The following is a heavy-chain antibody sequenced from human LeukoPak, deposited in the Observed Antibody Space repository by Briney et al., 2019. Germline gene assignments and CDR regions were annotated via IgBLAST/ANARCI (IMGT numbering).Heavy chain of an antibody. CDR1: GFTFSNAW. CDR3: TTAVGVRGLDAFDI. Sequence: GGSLRLSCAASGFTFSNAWMSWVRQAPGKGLEWVGRIKSKTDGGTTDYAAPVKGRFTISRDDSKNTLYLQMNSLKTEDTAVYYCTTAVGVRGLDAFDIWGQGTMVTVSS. V-gene: IGHV3-15*01. CDR2: IKSKTDGGTT. J-gene: IGHJ3*02. D-gene: IGHD3-10*01.